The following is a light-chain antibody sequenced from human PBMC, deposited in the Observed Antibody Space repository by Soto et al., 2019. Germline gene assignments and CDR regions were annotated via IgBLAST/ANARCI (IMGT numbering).Light chain of an antibody. Sequence: QSVLTQPPSVSEAPRQRVTISCSGSSSNIENNAVNWYQQLPGKAPKLLIYSDDLLPSGVSDRFSGSKSGTSASLAISGLQSEDEANYYCAAWDDSLNGPVFGGETKVTVL. CDR1: SSNIENNA. J-gene: IGLJ2*01. CDR3: AAWDDSLNGPV. CDR2: SDD. V-gene: IGLV1-36*01.